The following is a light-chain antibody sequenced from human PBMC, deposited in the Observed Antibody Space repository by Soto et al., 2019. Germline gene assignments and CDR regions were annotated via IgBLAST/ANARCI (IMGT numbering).Light chain of an antibody. CDR3: CSYGGSRAV. V-gene: IGLV2-23*02. CDR2: EVS. CDR1: SSDVGSHNL. J-gene: IGLJ7*01. Sequence: QSALTQPASVSGSPGQSITISCTGTSSDVGSHNLVSWYQQHPGQAPKLMIYEVSTRPLGVSARFSAYKSGNTASLTISGIQAEDEADYYCCSYGGSRAVFGGGTQLTVL.